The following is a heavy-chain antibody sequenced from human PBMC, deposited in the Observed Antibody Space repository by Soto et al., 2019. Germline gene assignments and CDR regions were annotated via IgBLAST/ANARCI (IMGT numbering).Heavy chain of an antibody. V-gene: IGHV1-8*01. Sequence: QVQLVQSGAEVKKPGASVKVSCKASGYTFTSYDINWVRQATGQGLEWMGWMNPNSGNTGYAQKFQGRVTMTRNTSXXTAYMEMSSLRSEDTAVYYCARAAAGTYYYYGMDVWGQGTTVTVSS. CDR1: GYTFTSYD. CDR2: MNPNSGNT. CDR3: ARAAAGTYYYYGMDV. J-gene: IGHJ6*02. D-gene: IGHD6-13*01.